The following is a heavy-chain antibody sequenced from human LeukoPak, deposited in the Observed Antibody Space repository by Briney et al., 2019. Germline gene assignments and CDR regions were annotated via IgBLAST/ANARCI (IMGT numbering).Heavy chain of an antibody. CDR1: GYTFTGYY. V-gene: IGHV1-2*06. Sequence: ASVKVSCKASGYTFTGYYMHWVRQAPGQGLEWIGRINPNSGGTNYAQKFQGRVTMTRDTSISTAYMELSRLRSDDTAVYYCAREPNPEGFDYWGQGTLVTVSS. J-gene: IGHJ4*02. CDR2: INPNSGGT. CDR3: AREPNPEGFDY.